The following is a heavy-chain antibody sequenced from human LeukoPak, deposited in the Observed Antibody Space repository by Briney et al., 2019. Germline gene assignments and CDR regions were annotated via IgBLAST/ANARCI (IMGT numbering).Heavy chain of an antibody. Sequence: SVKVSCKASGGTFSSYAISWVRQAPGQGLEWMGGIIPIFGTANYAQKFQGRVTITADESTSTAYMELSSLRSEDTAVYYCARVRGGSGRSYAADAFDIWGQGTMVTVSS. CDR3: ARVRGGSGRSYAADAFDI. CDR1: GGTFSSYA. D-gene: IGHD1-26*01. V-gene: IGHV1-69*13. J-gene: IGHJ3*02. CDR2: IIPIFGTA.